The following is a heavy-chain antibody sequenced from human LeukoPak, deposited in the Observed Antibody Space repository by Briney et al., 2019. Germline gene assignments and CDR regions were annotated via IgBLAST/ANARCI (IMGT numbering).Heavy chain of an antibody. V-gene: IGHV1-69*13. Sequence: SVKVSCKASGYTFTGYYMHWVRQAPGQGLEWMGGIIPIFGTANYAQKFQGRVTITADESTSTAYMELSSLRSEDTAVYYCARVGVAAAGTGWFDPWGQGTLVTVSS. D-gene: IGHD6-13*01. J-gene: IGHJ5*02. CDR1: GYTFTGYY. CDR2: IIPIFGTA. CDR3: ARVGVAAAGTGWFDP.